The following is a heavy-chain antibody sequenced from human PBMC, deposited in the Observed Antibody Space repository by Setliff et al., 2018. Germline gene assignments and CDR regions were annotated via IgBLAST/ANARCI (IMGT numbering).Heavy chain of an antibody. CDR2: IIPMFGTP. J-gene: IGHJ5*02. CDR3: ARSPAVLGIVYLDP. D-gene: IGHD2-15*01. CDR1: GDSFNNYA. Sequence: SVKVSCNASGDSFNNYAISWVRQAPGQGLEWMGGIIPMFGTPAYAQKFQDRVTITTDESTSTAYMELDSLRSEDTAVYYCARSPAVLGIVYLDPWGQGTLVTVSS. V-gene: IGHV1-69*05.